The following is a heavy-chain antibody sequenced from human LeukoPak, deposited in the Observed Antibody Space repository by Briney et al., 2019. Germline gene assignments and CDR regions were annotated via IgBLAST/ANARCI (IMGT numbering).Heavy chain of an antibody. CDR2: ISGGGYTT. D-gene: IGHD2-2*01. J-gene: IGHJ4*02. CDR3: AKHRGYCSSASCYGFDY. V-gene: IGHV3-23*01. Sequence: GGSLRLSCAASGFTFSDYAVSWVRQAPGKGLEWVSTISGGGYTTYYADSVKGRFTISRDISKNTLYLRVNSLRAEDTAVYYCAKHRGYCSSASCYGFDYWGQGTLVTVSS. CDR1: GFTFSDYA.